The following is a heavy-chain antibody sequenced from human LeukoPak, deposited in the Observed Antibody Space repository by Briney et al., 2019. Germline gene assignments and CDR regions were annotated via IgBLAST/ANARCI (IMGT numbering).Heavy chain of an antibody. CDR1: GDTVSSNSAA. D-gene: IGHD6-19*01. CDR3: ARTASAAGHNWFDP. V-gene: IGHV6-1*01. J-gene: IGHJ5*02. CDR2: TYYRSKWSN. Sequence: SQTLSLTCAISGDTVSSNSAAWNWIRQSPSRGLEWLGRTYYRSKWSNDYAVSVKSRITISPDTSKNQISLQLDSVTPEETAVYFCARTASAAGHNWFDPWGQGTLVTVSS.